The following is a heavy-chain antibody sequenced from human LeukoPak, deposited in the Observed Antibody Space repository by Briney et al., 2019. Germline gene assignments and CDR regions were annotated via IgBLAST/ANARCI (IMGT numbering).Heavy chain of an antibody. CDR1: GYTFTSYG. D-gene: IGHD5-12*01. CDR2: ISAYNGNT. V-gene: IGHV1-18*01. CDR3: ARVAHGKLRGYAFDI. Sequence: ASVKVSCKASGYTFTSYGISWVRQAPGQGLEWMGWISAYNGNTNYAQKLQGRVTMTTDTSTSTAYMELRSLRSDDTAVYYCARVAHGKLRGYAFDIWGQGTMVTVSS. J-gene: IGHJ3*02.